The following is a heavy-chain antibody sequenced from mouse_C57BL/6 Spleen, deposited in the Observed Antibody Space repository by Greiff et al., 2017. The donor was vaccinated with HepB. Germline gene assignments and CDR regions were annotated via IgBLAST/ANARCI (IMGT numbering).Heavy chain of an antibody. V-gene: IGHV3-6*01. CDR3: ARGDLYYGNYVWYFDV. CDR2: ISYDGSN. Sequence: DVQLQESGPGLVKPSQSLSLTCSVTGYSITSGYYWNWIRQFPGNKLEWMGYISYDGSNNYNPSLKNRNAITRDTSKNQVFLKLNSVTTEDTATYYGARGDLYYGNYVWYFDVWGTGTTVTVAS. CDR1: GYSITSGYY. D-gene: IGHD2-1*01. J-gene: IGHJ1*03.